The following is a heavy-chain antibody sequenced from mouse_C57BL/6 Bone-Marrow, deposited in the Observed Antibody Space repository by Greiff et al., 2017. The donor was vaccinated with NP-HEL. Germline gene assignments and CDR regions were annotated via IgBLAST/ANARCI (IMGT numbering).Heavy chain of an antibody. CDR2: IHPSDSDT. CDR3: AMGQLRLVGNYAMDY. Sequence: QVQLQQPGAELVKPGASVKVSCKASGYTFTSYWMHWVKQRPGQGLEWIGRIHPSDSDTNYNQKFKGKATLTVDKYSSTAYMQLSSLTSEDSAVYYCAMGQLRLVGNYAMDYWGQGTSVTVSS. J-gene: IGHJ4*01. D-gene: IGHD3-2*02. CDR1: GYTFTSYW. V-gene: IGHV1-74*01.